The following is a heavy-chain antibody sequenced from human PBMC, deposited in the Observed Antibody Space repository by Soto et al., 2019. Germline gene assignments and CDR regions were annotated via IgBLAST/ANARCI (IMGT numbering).Heavy chain of an antibody. J-gene: IGHJ4*02. CDR3: VKEGAETGQGYFDY. CDR1: GFTFSSNW. Sequence: PWGSLRLSCVGSGFTFSSNWMTWVRQAPGKGLEWVGNIRQDGSEKNYVDSVKGRFTISRDNAKNTVYLQMNSLRAEDTAIYYCVKEGAETGQGYFDYWGQGALVTVSS. V-gene: IGHV3-7*04. D-gene: IGHD3-9*01. CDR2: IRQDGSEK.